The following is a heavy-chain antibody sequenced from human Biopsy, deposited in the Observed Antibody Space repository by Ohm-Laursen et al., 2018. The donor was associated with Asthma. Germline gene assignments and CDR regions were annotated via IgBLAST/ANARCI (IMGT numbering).Heavy chain of an antibody. Sequence: ASVKVSCNASGYTFTSYGISWVRQAPGQGLEWMGIINPSGGSTSYAQKFQGRVTMTRDTSTSTAYMEVSRLRSDDTAVYYCARGQKSAGDRWFDPWGQGTLVTVSS. CDR2: INPSGGST. J-gene: IGHJ5*02. D-gene: IGHD6-13*01. CDR3: ARGQKSAGDRWFDP. CDR1: GYTFTSYG. V-gene: IGHV1-46*01.